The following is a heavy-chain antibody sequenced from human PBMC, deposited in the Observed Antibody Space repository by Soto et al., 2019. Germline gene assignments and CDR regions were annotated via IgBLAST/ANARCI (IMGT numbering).Heavy chain of an antibody. CDR2: ISIGAKYM. CDR3: ARDWGVFASDLNAHIPHLDY. D-gene: IGHD3-10*01. V-gene: IGHV3-48*02. CDR1: GFTFSNNG. J-gene: IGHJ4*02. Sequence: EVQLVESGGGLVQPGGSLRLSCVASGFTFSNNGMNWVRQAPGKGLEWVSFISIGAKYMDYADSVKGRFTISRDQARLYLQMNSLRDEDTAVYYCARDWGVFASDLNAHIPHLDYWGRGTLVTVSS.